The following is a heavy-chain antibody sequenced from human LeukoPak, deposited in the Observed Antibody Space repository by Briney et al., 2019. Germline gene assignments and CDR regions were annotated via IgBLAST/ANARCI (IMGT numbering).Heavy chain of an antibody. Sequence: GGSLRLSCAASGFTFSNYGMHWVRQAPGKGLEWVAVISYDGSNKYHADSVKGRFTISRDNPKNTLYLQMNSLRAEDTAVYYCAKDRQWLSYFDYWGQGTLVTVSS. CDR1: GFTFSNYG. CDR3: AKDRQWLSYFDY. CDR2: ISYDGSNK. J-gene: IGHJ4*02. D-gene: IGHD3-22*01. V-gene: IGHV3-30*18.